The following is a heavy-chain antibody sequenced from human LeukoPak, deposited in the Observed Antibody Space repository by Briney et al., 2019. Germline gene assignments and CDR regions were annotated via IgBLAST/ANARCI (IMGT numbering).Heavy chain of an antibody. J-gene: IGHJ4*02. V-gene: IGHV3-74*01. CDR2: INKDGGLK. D-gene: IGHD6-19*01. CDR1: GFTFSNYW. CDR3: VRLLAADY. Sequence: PGRSLRLSCAASGFTFSNYWMDWVRQAPGKGLVWVSRINKDGGLKDYPHSVKGQFTIPREKAKNPLYLQMNRLRVEDTAVYYCVRLLAADYWRQRTQVSVSS.